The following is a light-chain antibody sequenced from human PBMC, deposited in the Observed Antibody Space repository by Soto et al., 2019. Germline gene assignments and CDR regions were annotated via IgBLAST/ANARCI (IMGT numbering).Light chain of an antibody. Sequence: VLTQSPATLSVSPWDTATLSCRSSQSVSSSVAWYQQKTGQPPRLLIYGASSRATGIPDRFSGSGSGTDFTPTISRLEPEDFAVYYCQQYGSSPPGTFGGGTKVDIK. J-gene: IGKJ4*01. CDR3: QQYGSSPPGT. CDR2: GAS. V-gene: IGKV3-20*01. CDR1: QSVSSS.